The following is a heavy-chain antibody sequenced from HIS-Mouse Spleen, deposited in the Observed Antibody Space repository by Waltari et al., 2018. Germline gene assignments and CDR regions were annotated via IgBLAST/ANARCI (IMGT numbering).Heavy chain of an antibody. CDR3: AREIPYSSSWYDWYFDL. J-gene: IGHJ2*01. CDR2: IYYRGST. D-gene: IGHD6-13*01. CDR1: GGSISSSSYY. Sequence: QLQLQESGPGLVKPSETLSLTCTVSGGSISSSSYYWGWIRKPPGRGLEWIGRIYYRGSTYHNPTRKSRVTISVDTSKNQFSLKLSSVTAADTAVYYCAREIPYSSSWYDWYFDLWGRGTLVTVSS. V-gene: IGHV4-39*07.